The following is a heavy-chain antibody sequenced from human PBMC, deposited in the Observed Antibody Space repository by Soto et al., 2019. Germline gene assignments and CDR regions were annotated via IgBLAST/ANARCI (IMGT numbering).Heavy chain of an antibody. CDR3: GRGRHGLDV. CDR1: GFSVSSTY. Sequence: GSLRLSCVVSGFSVSSTYMSWVRQAPGKGLEWASVIYEGTITYYAESVRGRLTISRDISENTVYLQMDNLRPDDTAVYYCGRGRHGLDVWGQGTTVTVSS. CDR2: IYEGTIT. J-gene: IGHJ6*02. V-gene: IGHV3-53*01.